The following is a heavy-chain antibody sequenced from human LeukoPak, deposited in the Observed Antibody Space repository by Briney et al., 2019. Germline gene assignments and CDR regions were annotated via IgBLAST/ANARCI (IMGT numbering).Heavy chain of an antibody. Sequence: KTSETLSLTCTVSDGSITGYYWSWIRQPPGKGLEWIAYVYYTGRTLYNPSLESRVTISVDTSKTQFSLKLTSVTAADTAVYYCARHISVSYDAFDLWGRGTTVTVSS. CDR1: DGSITGYY. J-gene: IGHJ3*01. D-gene: IGHD6-19*01. CDR2: VYYTGRT. V-gene: IGHV4-59*08. CDR3: ARHISVSYDAFDL.